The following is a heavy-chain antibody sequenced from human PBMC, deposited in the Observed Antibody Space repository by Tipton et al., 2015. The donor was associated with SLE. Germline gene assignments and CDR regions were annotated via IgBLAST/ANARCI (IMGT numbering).Heavy chain of an antibody. Sequence: TLSLTCPVSGGSISTGSYYWGWIRQPAGKGLEWLGRFYTSESTNYNPSLKSRLTISLDTSNNQFSLRLSSVTAADTAVYFCARADFWGGYLDSWGQGTLATVSS. CDR2: FYTSEST. V-gene: IGHV4-61*02. CDR3: ARADFWGGYLDS. CDR1: GGSISTGSYY. J-gene: IGHJ4*02. D-gene: IGHD3-3*01.